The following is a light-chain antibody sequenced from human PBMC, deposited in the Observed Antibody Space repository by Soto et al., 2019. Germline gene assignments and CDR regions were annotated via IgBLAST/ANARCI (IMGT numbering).Light chain of an antibody. CDR1: SSDVGRYNY. Sequence: QSVLTQSASVSGSPGQSITISCTGTSSDVGRYNYVSWYQHHPGKAPNLMIYDVSNRPSGVSDRFSGSKSGNTASLTISGLQAEDEADYYCSSYTSSTTLVFGGGTKVTVL. CDR2: DVS. CDR3: SSYTSSTTLV. V-gene: IGLV2-14*03. J-gene: IGLJ2*01.